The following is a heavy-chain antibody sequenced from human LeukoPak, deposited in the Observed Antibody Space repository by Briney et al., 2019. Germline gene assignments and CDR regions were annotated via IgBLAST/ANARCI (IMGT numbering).Heavy chain of an antibody. Sequence: PGGSLGLSCAASGFTFSSYGMHWVRQAPGKGLEWVAVMWYDGTTKYYADSVKGRFTISRDNSKNTLYLQMDSLRAEDTAVYYCAKDGAASTYFDYWGPGTLVTVSS. V-gene: IGHV3-33*06. CDR3: AKDGAASTYFDY. J-gene: IGHJ4*02. CDR2: MWYDGTTK. D-gene: IGHD4/OR15-4a*01. CDR1: GFTFSSYG.